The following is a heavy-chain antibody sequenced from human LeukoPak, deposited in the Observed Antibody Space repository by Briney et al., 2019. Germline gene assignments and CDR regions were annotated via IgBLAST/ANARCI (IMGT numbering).Heavy chain of an antibody. CDR1: GGSISSYY. CDR2: IYYSGST. V-gene: IGHV4-59*01. CDR3: ARVPPIPPITDFDL. Sequence: NPSETLSLTCTVSGGSISSYYWSWIRQPPGKGLEWIGYIYYSGSTNYNPSLKSRVTISVDTSKNQFSLKLSSVTAADTAVYYCARVPPIPPITDFDLWGQGTLVTVSS. J-gene: IGHJ4*02. D-gene: IGHD1-14*01.